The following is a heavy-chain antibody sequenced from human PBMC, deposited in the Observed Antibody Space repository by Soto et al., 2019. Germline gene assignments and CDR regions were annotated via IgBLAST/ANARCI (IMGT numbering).Heavy chain of an antibody. J-gene: IGHJ6*02. D-gene: IGHD3-3*01. CDR2: IIPIFGTA. CDR3: ARVKNILRFLEWTDMDV. V-gene: IGHV1-69*13. Sequence: ASVKVSCKASGGTFSSYAISWVRQAPGQGLEWMGGIIPIFGTANYAQKFQGRVTITADESTSTAYMELSSLRSEDTAVYYCARVKNILRFLEWTDMDVWGQGTTVTVSS. CDR1: GGTFSSYA.